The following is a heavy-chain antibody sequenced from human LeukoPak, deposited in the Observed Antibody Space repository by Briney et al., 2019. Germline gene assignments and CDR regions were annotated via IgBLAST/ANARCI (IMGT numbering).Heavy chain of an antibody. CDR2: ISSSSSYI. CDR1: GFTFSSYS. CDR3: AREDYGDYVFGH. D-gene: IGHD4-17*01. J-gene: IGHJ4*02. V-gene: IGHV3-21*01. Sequence: GGSLRVSCAASGFTFSSYSMNWVRQAPGKGLEWVSSISSSSSYIYYADSVKGRFTISRDSAKNSLYLQMNSLSAEDTAVYYCAREDYGDYVFGHWGQGTLVTVSS.